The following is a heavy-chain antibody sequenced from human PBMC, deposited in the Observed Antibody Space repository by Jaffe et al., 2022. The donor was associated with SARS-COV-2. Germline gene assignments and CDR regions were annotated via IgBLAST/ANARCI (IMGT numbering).Heavy chain of an antibody. D-gene: IGHD5-18*01. J-gene: IGHJ6*02. V-gene: IGHV3-30*18. CDR3: AKEWRDTLFIYYYYYYGMDV. CDR2: ISYDGSNK. CDR1: GFTFSSYG. Sequence: QVQLVESGGGVVQPGRSLRLSCAASGFTFSSYGMHWVRQAPGKGLEWVAVISYDGSNKYYADSVKGRFTISRDNSKNTLYLQMNSLRAEDTAVYYCAKEWRDTLFIYYYYYYGMDVWGQGTTVTVSS.